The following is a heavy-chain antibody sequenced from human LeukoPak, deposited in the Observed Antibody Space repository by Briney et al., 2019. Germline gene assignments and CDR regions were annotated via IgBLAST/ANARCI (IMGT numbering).Heavy chain of an antibody. CDR2: IIPIFGTA. J-gene: IGHJ4*02. Sequence: ASVKVSCKASGGTFSSYAISWVRQAPGQGLEWMGGIIPIFGTANYAQKFQGRVTITTDESTSTAYMELSSLRSEDTAVYYCASVRYYGSGSYKSDYWGQGTLVTVSS. V-gene: IGHV1-69*05. CDR3: ASVRYYGSGSYKSDY. D-gene: IGHD3-10*01. CDR1: GGTFSSYA.